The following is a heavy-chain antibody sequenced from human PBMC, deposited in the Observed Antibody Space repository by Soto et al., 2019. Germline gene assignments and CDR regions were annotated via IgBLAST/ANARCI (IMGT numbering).Heavy chain of an antibody. Sequence: QVQLVQSGAEVKKPGSSVKVSCKASGGTFSSYAISWVRQAPGQGLEWMGGIIPIFGTANYAQKYQSRVTITADESTTTAYMELRSLRSEDTAVYYCASYFWSGYYWDGMDVWGQGTTVTVSS. CDR1: GGTFSSYA. CDR2: IIPIFGTA. D-gene: IGHD3-3*01. J-gene: IGHJ6*02. CDR3: ASYFWSGYYWDGMDV. V-gene: IGHV1-69*01.